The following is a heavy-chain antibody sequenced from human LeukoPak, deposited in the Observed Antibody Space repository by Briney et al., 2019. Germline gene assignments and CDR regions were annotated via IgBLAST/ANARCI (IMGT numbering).Heavy chain of an antibody. V-gene: IGHV3-74*01. D-gene: IGHD6-6*01. CDR3: ARGVSGNWFDP. CDR1: GFTFSNYW. J-gene: IGHJ5*02. CDR2: ISTDGSSP. Sequence: GGSLRLSCAGSGFTFSNYWSHWVRQAPGKGLVWVSRISTDGSSPRYADSVKGRFTMSRDNAKNTLYLEMNTLRAEDTAVYYWARGVSGNWFDPWGQGTLVTVSS.